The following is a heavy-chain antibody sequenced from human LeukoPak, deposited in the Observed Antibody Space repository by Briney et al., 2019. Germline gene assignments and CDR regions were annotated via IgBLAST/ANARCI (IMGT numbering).Heavy chain of an antibody. Sequence: SETLSLTCTVAGGSIIISCWSWIRHTPGKGLEWIAYILYSGTTTNYNPSLKSRVSISANTSKNQFSLKLSSVTAADTAVYYCARVGDWNDLVYWGQGTLGTVSS. J-gene: IGHJ4*02. CDR2: ILYSGTT. V-gene: IGHV4-59*01. D-gene: IGHD1-1*01. CDR1: GGSIIISC. CDR3: ARVGDWNDLVY.